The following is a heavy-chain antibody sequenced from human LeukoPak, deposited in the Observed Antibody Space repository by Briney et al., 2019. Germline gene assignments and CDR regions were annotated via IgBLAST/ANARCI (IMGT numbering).Heavy chain of an antibody. V-gene: IGHV1-2*02. CDR3: ARERPIAARLYYYYMDV. D-gene: IGHD6-6*01. CDR2: INPNSGGT. J-gene: IGHJ6*03. Sequence: GASVKVSCKASGHTFTGYYMHWVRQAPGQGLEWMGWINPNSGGTNYAQKFQGRVTMTRDTSISTAYMELSRLRSDDTAVYYCARERPIAARLYYYYMDVWGKGTTVTVSS. CDR1: GHTFTGYY.